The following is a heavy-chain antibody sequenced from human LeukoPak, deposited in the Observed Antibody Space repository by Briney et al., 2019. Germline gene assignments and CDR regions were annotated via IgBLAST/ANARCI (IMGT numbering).Heavy chain of an antibody. CDR2: IKLDGSEE. CDR1: GFTFGKYW. J-gene: IGHJ4*02. V-gene: IGHV3-7*03. Sequence: PGGSLRLSCVASGFTFGKYWMSWVRQAPGKGLEWVANIKLDGSEENYVDSVKGRFTISRDNTKNTLCLQMNSLRAEDTAVYYCARDLYDSSGYYLTLGYWGQGTLVTVSS. D-gene: IGHD3-22*01. CDR3: ARDLYDSSGYYLTLGY.